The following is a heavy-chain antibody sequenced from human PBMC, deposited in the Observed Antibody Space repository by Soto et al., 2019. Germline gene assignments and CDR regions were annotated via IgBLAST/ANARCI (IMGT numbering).Heavy chain of an antibody. CDR2: IYPGNSDT. J-gene: IGHJ3*02. D-gene: IGHD2-15*01. CDR3: ASDSHCGGGNCPMGVFDR. V-gene: IGHV5-51*07. Sequence: EFLNVCSKDSGDRFRLHRVAWLHHMPGKGLEWVGIIYPGNSDTMYSPSFQGQVTISADAALSTTYLQWDTLKPSDTAMYFCASDSHCGGGNCPMGVFDRWGQGTIGTV. CDR1: GDRFRLHR.